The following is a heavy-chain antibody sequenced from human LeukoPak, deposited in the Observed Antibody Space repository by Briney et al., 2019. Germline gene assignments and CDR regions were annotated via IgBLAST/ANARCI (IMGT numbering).Heavy chain of an antibody. V-gene: IGHV1-8*01. CDR1: GYTFTSYD. CDR2: MNPNSGNT. Sequence: ASVKVSCKASGYTFTSYDINWVRQATGQGLEWMGWMNPNSGNTGYAQKFQGRVTMTRNTSISTAYMELSSLRSEDTAVYYCARDKEKFGYFDYWGQGTLVTVSS. J-gene: IGHJ4*02. D-gene: IGHD3-16*01. CDR3: ARDKEKFGYFDY.